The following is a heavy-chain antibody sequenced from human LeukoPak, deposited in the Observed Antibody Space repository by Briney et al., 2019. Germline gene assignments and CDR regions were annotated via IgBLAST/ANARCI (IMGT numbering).Heavy chain of an antibody. CDR1: GGSIRSSYYY. Sequence: SETLSLTCTVSGGSIRSSYYYWGWIRQPPGKGLEWIGSIYDSGSTYYNPSLKSRVTISVDTSKNQFPLKLNSVTAADTAVYYCARRYHQLGAGFDYWGQGTLVTVSS. V-gene: IGHV4-39*01. CDR2: IYDSGST. D-gene: IGHD7-27*01. CDR3: ARRYHQLGAGFDY. J-gene: IGHJ4*02.